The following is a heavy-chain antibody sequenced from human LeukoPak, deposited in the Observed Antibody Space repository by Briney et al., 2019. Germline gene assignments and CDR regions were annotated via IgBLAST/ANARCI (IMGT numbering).Heavy chain of an antibody. V-gene: IGHV3-74*01. J-gene: IGHJ4*02. CDR2: INPAPSIT. Sequence: QPLGCLRLSCVAAGFTLTTSWILSVRQVPRKGLLWVSLINPAPSITTYADSVQRRFTISPANAQITVYLQMNSLRAEDTAVYYCLQSGSWHYFHSWRQGPLVTVSS. CDR1: GFTLTTSW. CDR3: LQSGSWHYFHS. D-gene: IGHD6-25*01.